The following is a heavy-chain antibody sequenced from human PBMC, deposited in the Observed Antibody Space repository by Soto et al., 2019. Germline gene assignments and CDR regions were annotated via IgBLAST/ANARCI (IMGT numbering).Heavy chain of an antibody. CDR1: GFTFSSYD. V-gene: IGHV3-13*01. D-gene: IGHD3-10*01. J-gene: IGHJ6*02. Sequence: EVQLVESGGGLVQPGGSLRLSCAASGFTFSSYDMHWVRQATGKGLEWVSAIGTAGDTYYPGSVKGRFTISRENAKNSLYLQMNSLRAGDTAVYYCARGELRGDRTYYYYYGMDVWGQGTTVTVSS. CDR2: IGTAGDT. CDR3: ARGELRGDRTYYYYYGMDV.